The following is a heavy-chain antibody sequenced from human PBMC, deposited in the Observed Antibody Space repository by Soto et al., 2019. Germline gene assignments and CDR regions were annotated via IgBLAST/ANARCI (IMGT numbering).Heavy chain of an antibody. CDR1: GGSISSYY. J-gene: IGHJ4*02. D-gene: IGHD6-19*01. Sequence: PSETLSLTCTVSGGSISSYYWSWIRQPPGKGLEWIGYIYYSGSTNYNPSLKSRVTISVDTSKNQFSLKLSSVTAADTAVYYCARAPSVDSSGWYAPRASFDYWGQGTLVTVSS. CDR2: IYYSGST. V-gene: IGHV4-59*01. CDR3: ARAPSVDSSGWYAPRASFDY.